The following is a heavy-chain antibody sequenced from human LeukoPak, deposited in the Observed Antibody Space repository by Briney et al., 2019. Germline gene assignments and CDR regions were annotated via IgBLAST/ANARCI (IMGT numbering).Heavy chain of an antibody. V-gene: IGHV1-2*02. CDR2: INPNSGGT. J-gene: IGHJ4*02. CDR3: ARVDILTGYYFFNY. CDR1: GYTFTGYY. D-gene: IGHD3-9*01. Sequence: ASVKVSCKASGYTFTGYYMHWVRQAPGQGLEWMGWINPNSGGTNYAQNLQGRVTMTTDTPTSTAYMELRSLRSDDTAVYYCARVDILTGYYFFNYWGQGTLVTVSS.